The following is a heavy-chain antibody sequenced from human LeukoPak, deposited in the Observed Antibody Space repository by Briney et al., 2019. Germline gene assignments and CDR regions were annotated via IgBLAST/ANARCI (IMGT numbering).Heavy chain of an antibody. CDR3: AKGGTYYDFWSGYSPQESPIYY. CDR1: GFTFSSYA. CDR2: ISGSGGST. D-gene: IGHD3-3*01. V-gene: IGHV3-23*01. Sequence: GGSLRLSCAASGFTFSSYAMSWVRQAPGKGLEWVSAISGSGGSTYYADSVKGRFTISRDNSKNTLYLQMNSLRAEDTAVYYCAKGGTYYDFWSGYSPQESPIYYWGQGTLVTVSS. J-gene: IGHJ4*02.